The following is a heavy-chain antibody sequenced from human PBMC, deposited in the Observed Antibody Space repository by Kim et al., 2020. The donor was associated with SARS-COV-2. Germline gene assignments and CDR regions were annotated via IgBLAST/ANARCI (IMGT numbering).Heavy chain of an antibody. D-gene: IGHD1-1*01. V-gene: IGHV1-46*01. CDR3: ARDTVERALKAAIGY. Sequence: QKFQGRVTMTRDTSTSTVYMELSSLRSEDTAVYYCARDTVERALKAAIGYWGQGTLVTVSS. J-gene: IGHJ4*02.